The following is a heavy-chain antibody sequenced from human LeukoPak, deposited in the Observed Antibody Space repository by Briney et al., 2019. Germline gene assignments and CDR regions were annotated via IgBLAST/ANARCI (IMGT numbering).Heavy chain of an antibody. J-gene: IGHJ4*02. CDR3: ARGIAARQGTY. Sequence: SETLSLTCAVYGGSFSGYYWSWIRQPPGKGLEWIGEINHSGSTNYNPSLKSRVTISVDTSKNQFSLKLSSVTAADTAVYYCARGIAARQGTYWGQGTLVTVSS. CDR1: GGSFSGYY. CDR2: INHSGST. D-gene: IGHD6-6*01. V-gene: IGHV4-34*01.